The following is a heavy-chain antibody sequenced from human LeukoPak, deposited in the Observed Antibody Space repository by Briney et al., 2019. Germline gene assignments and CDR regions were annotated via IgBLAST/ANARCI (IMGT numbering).Heavy chain of an antibody. CDR2: ISNGY. CDR1: GFVFSSHA. D-gene: IGHD1-26*01. Sequence: PGGSLRLSCVASGFVFSSHAMSWVRQAPGKGLEWVAAISNGYYYADSVKGRFTISRDNAKNSLFLQMNGLRVEDTAVYYCARDVAGSLDYWGQGTLVTVSS. J-gene: IGHJ4*02. V-gene: IGHV3-69-1*01. CDR3: ARDVAGSLDY.